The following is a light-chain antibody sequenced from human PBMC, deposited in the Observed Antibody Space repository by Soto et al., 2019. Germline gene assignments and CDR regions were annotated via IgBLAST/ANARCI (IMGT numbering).Light chain of an antibody. V-gene: IGKV2D-29*02. J-gene: IGKJ5*01. CDR2: EVS. Sequence: VAPGQPASISCKSSQSLLHITGETFLSWYLQKPGQSPQLLIYEVSTRVSGVPDRFSGSGSGTDFTLEISRVETDDVGIYYCMQSTQLPPTFGQGTRLGIE. CDR3: MQSTQLPPT. CDR1: QSLLHITGETF.